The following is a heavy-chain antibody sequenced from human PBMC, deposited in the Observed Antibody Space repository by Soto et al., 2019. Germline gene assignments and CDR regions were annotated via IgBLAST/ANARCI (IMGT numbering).Heavy chain of an antibody. Sequence: LGGSLRLSCAASGFTVSSNYMSWVRQAPGKGLEWVSVIYSGGSTYYADSVKGRFTISRDNSKNTLYLQMNSLRAEDTAVYYCARGRDYYDSSGYYEVHDAFDIWGQGTMVTVSS. D-gene: IGHD3-22*01. CDR3: ARGRDYYDSSGYYEVHDAFDI. J-gene: IGHJ3*02. CDR1: GFTVSSNY. CDR2: IYSGGST. V-gene: IGHV3-66*01.